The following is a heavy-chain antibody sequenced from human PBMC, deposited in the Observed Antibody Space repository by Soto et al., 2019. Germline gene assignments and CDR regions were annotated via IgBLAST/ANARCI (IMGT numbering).Heavy chain of an antibody. V-gene: IGHV1-69*14. CDR1: GGTFSSYA. CDR3: ASLSGTSPEGRYYYGMDV. CDR2: IIPIFGTA. D-gene: IGHD1-26*01. Sequence: QVQLVQSGAEVKKPGSSVKVSCKASGGTFSSYAISWVRQAPGQGLEWMGGIIPIFGTADYAQKFQGRVTIPRDKSTSTAHRELSSLRSEDTAVYSWASLSGTSPEGRYYYGMDVWGQGTTVTVSS. J-gene: IGHJ6*02.